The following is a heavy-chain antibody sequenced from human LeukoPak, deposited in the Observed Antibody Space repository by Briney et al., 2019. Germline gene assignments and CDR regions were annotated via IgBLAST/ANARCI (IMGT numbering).Heavy chain of an antibody. Sequence: GGSLRLSCVVSGFTFSDYAMSWVRRAPGKGLEWVSAITGSGQTKYYTDSVKGRFTMSRDNSKNTLYLHMNNPRDDDTAEYFCAKESLVVIESFFDNWGQGTLVLVSS. CDR1: GFTFSDYA. J-gene: IGHJ4*02. D-gene: IGHD3-22*01. V-gene: IGHV3-23*01. CDR2: ITGSGQTK. CDR3: AKESLVVIESFFDN.